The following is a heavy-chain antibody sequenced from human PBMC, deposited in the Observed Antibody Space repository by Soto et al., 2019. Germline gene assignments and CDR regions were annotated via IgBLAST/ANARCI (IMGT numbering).Heavy chain of an antibody. D-gene: IGHD3-9*01. CDR1: GYSFTSYW. J-gene: IGHJ4*02. CDR3: ARYRNFDILTGHPDY. V-gene: IGHV5-51*01. Sequence: GESLKISCKGSGYSFTSYWIGWVRQIPWKGLEWMGIIYPGDSDTRYSPSFQGQVTISADKSISTAYLQWSSLKASDTAMYYCARYRNFDILTGHPDYWGQGTLVTVSS. CDR2: IYPGDSDT.